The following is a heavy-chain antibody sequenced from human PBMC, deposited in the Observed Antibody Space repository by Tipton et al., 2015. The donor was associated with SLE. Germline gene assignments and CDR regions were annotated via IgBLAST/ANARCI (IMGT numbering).Heavy chain of an antibody. CDR2: IYYSGST. CDR3: ARTSRLSGSY. CDR1: GGSIRSYY. J-gene: IGHJ4*02. Sequence: GLVKPSETLSLTCTVSGGSIRSYYWSWIRQPPGQGLEWIGYIYYSGSTNYNPSLKSRVSISVDTSKNQFSLKLSSVTAADTAVYYCARTSRLSGSYWGQGTLVTVSS. D-gene: IGHD3-9*01. V-gene: IGHV4-59*12.